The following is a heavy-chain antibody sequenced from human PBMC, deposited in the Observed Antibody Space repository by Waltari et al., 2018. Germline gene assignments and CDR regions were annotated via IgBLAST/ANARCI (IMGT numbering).Heavy chain of an antibody. CDR2: IYHSGST. CDR1: GYSISSGYY. D-gene: IGHD3-10*01. V-gene: IGHV4-38-2*02. CDR3: ARDRRSTVTMVRGVIIGLASWFDP. J-gene: IGHJ5*02. Sequence: QVQLQESGPGLVKPSETLSLTCAVSGYSISSGYYWGWIRQPPGKGLEWIGSIYHSGSTYYNPSLKSRVTISVDTSKNQFSLKLSSVTAADTAVYYCARDRRSTVTMVRGVIIGLASWFDPWGQGTLVTVSS.